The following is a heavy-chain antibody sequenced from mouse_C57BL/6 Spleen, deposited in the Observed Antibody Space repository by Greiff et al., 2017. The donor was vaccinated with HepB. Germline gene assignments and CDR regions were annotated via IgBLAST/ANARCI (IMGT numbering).Heavy chain of an antibody. CDR2: IYPGDGDT. J-gene: IGHJ3*01. V-gene: IGHV1-82*01. CDR1: GYAFSSSW. D-gene: IGHD2-4*01. CDR3: ARPPYDYGEGPWFAY. Sequence: VQLVESGPELVKPGASVKISCKASGYAFSSSWMNWVKQRPGKGLEWIGRIYPGDGDTNYNGKFKGKATLTADKSSSTAYMQLSSLTSEDSAVYFCARPPYDYGEGPWFAYWGKGTLVTVSA.